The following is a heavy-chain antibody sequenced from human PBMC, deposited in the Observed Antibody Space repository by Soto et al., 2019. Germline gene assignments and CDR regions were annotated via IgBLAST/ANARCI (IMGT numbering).Heavy chain of an antibody. CDR2: ISAYNGNT. D-gene: IGHD3-3*01. J-gene: IGHJ6*03. CDR1: GYTFTSYG. V-gene: IGHV1-18*01. Sequence: GASVKVSCKASGYTFTSYGISWVRQAPGQGLEWKGWISAYNGNTNYAQKLQGRVTMTTDTSTSTAYMELRSLSSDDTAVYYCARAIGDILRFLEWSVRGTNDYYYYMDVWGKGTTVTVSS. CDR3: ARAIGDILRFLEWSVRGTNDYYYYMDV.